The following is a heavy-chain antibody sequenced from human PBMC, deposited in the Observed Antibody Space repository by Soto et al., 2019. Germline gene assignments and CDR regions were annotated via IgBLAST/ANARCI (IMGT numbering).Heavy chain of an antibody. CDR1: GYSFTSYW. CDR2: IDPSDSYT. Sequence: GESLKISCKGSGYSFTSYWISWVRQMPGKGLEWMGRIDPSDSYTNYSPSFQGHVTISADKSISTAYLQWSSLKASDTATYYCATSRHYYDFWSGYYTRWFDPWGQGTQVTVS. J-gene: IGHJ5*02. CDR3: ATSRHYYDFWSGYYTRWFDP. V-gene: IGHV5-10-1*01. D-gene: IGHD3-3*01.